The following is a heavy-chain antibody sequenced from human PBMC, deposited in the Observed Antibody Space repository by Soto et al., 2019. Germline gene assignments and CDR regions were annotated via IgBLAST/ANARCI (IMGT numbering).Heavy chain of an antibody. J-gene: IGHJ4*02. CDR3: AGPPRDTIFGVVINSPLDY. Sequence: GGSLRLSCAASGFTFSSYAMHWVRQAPGKGLEWVAVISYDGSNKYYADSVKGRFTISRDNSKNTLYLQMNSLRAEDTAVYYCAGPPRDTIFGVVINSPLDYWGQGTLVTVSS. CDR2: ISYDGSNK. V-gene: IGHV3-30-3*01. CDR1: GFTFSSYA. D-gene: IGHD3-3*01.